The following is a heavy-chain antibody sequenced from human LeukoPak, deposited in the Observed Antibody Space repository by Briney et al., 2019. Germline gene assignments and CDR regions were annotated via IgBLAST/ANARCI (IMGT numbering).Heavy chain of an antibody. D-gene: IGHD3-10*01. V-gene: IGHV1-69*01. Sequence: SVKVSCKASGGTFSSYAISWVRQAPGQGLEWMGGIIPIFGTANYAQTFQGRVTITADESTSTAYMELSSLRSEDTAVYYCARIKLGTYYGSGSYEAFDPWGQGTLVTVSS. J-gene: IGHJ5*02. CDR3: ARIKLGTYYGSGSYEAFDP. CDR2: IIPIFGTA. CDR1: GGTFSSYA.